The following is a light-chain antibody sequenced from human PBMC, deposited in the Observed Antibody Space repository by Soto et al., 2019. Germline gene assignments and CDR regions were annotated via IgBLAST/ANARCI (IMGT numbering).Light chain of an antibody. Sequence: DIQMTQSPSSLSASIGDEVTVTCRASQAIGPYLAWYQKKPGEGPKLLIYAASTLHSEVPSRFRGSRSGTYFTLTISSLQPEDVATYYCQKYDSAPLTFGPGATVHI. J-gene: IGKJ3*01. V-gene: IGKV1-27*01. CDR3: QKYDSAPLT. CDR2: AAS. CDR1: QAIGPY.